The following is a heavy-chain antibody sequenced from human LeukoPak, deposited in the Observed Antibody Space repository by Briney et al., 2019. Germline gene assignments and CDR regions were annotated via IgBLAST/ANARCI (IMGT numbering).Heavy chain of an antibody. CDR1: GGSISSYY. D-gene: IGHD1-26*01. V-gene: IGHV4-4*07. CDR3: ARYSSGSYAFDI. Sequence: SETLSLTCTVSGGSISSYYWSWIRQPAGKGLEWIGRMYSSGSTNYNPSLKRRVTLSVDTSKSQFSLKLSSVTAADTAVYYCARYSSGSYAFDIWGQGTMVTVSS. J-gene: IGHJ3*02. CDR2: MYSSGST.